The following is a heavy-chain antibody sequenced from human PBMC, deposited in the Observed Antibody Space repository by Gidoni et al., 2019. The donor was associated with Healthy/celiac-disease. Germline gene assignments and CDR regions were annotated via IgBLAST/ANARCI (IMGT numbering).Heavy chain of an antibody. CDR2: ISSSSSYI. CDR1: GFTFSSYS. J-gene: IGHJ6*02. Sequence: EVQLVESGGGLVKPGGSLRLSCAASGFTFSSYSMNWVRQAPGKGLEWVSSISSSSSYIYYADSVKGRFTISRDNAKNSLYLQMNSLRAEDTAVYYCARVLRGWLFYGMDVWGQGTTVTVSS. CDR3: ARVLRGWLFYGMDV. D-gene: IGHD6-19*01. V-gene: IGHV3-21*01.